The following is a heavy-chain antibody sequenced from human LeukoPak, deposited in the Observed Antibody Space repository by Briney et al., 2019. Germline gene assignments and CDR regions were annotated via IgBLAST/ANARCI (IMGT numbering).Heavy chain of an antibody. CDR1: GYTLTELS. Sequence: ASVKVSCKVSGYTLTELSMHWVRQAPGKGVEWMGGLYPEDGETIYAQKFQGRVTMTEDTSTDTAYMELSSLRSEDTAVYYCATLGYDILTGPKSYDYWGQGTLVTVSS. CDR3: ATLGYDILTGPKSYDY. J-gene: IGHJ4*02. CDR2: LYPEDGET. V-gene: IGHV1-24*01. D-gene: IGHD3-9*01.